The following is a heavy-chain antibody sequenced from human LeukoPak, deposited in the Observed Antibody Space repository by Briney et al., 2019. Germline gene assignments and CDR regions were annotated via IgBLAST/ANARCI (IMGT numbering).Heavy chain of an antibody. CDR3: AKRPYDSSGYEGFVY. J-gene: IGHJ4*02. Sequence: GGSLRLSCAASGFAFSGHAMTWVRQVPGKGLEWVSSVSGSGASTYYADSVKGRFTISRDNSKNTVYMQMNSLRAEDTAVYYCAKRPYDSSGYEGFVYWGQGTLVTVSS. CDR1: GFAFSGHA. D-gene: IGHD3-22*01. V-gene: IGHV3-23*01. CDR2: VSGSGAST.